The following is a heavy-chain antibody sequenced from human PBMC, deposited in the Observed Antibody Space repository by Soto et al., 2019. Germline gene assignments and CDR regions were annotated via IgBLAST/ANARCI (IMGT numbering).Heavy chain of an antibody. V-gene: IGHV1-69*13. CDR2: IIPILGTA. CDR1: GGTFSSYA. CDR3: ARDQGYIRSCYFPYRRYYYYGMAV. Sequence: SSVKVSCKASGGTFSSYAISWVRQSPAQGLEWMGGIIPILGTANYAQKFEGRVTITAEESTSTAYMELSSLRSEDTAVYYCARDQGYIRSCYFPYRRYYYYGMAVWGQGTTVTVSS. D-gene: IGHD6-13*01. J-gene: IGHJ6*02.